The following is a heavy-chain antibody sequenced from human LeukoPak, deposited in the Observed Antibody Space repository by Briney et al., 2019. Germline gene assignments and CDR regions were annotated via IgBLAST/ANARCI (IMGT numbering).Heavy chain of an antibody. V-gene: IGHV3-7*01. J-gene: IGHJ5*02. D-gene: IGHD2-15*01. Sequence: GGSLRLSCTASGFTFSNYWTTWVRQAPGKGLEWVANIKQDGSEQYYVDSVKGRFTVSRDNAKNSLYLQMNSLRAEDTAVYHCARSGVYCSGGSCYSGKLWFDPWGQGTLVTVSS. CDR2: IKQDGSEQ. CDR1: GFTFSNYW. CDR3: ARSGVYCSGGSCYSGKLWFDP.